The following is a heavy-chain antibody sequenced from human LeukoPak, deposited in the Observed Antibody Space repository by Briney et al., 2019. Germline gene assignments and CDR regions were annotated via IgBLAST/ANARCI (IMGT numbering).Heavy chain of an antibody. CDR1: GFTFSSYG. CDR2: ISYDGSNK. Sequence: PGGSLRLSCAASGFTFSSYGMHWVRQAPGKGLEWVAVISYDGSNKYYADSVKGRFTISRDSSKNTLYLQMNSLRAEDTAVYYCAKDKAAFGMDVWGQGTTVTVSS. V-gene: IGHV3-30*18. D-gene: IGHD2-15*01. J-gene: IGHJ6*02. CDR3: AKDKAAFGMDV.